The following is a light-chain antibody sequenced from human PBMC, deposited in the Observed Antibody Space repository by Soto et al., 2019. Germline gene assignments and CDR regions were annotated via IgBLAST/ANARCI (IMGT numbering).Light chain of an antibody. V-gene: IGKV2D-29*01. CDR2: EVS. CDR3: MQSIQLPTWT. CDR1: QPALHSDGKTY. Sequence: EIVITQTQIALPLTPAEPPVLSCGAPQPALHSDGKTYLYWYLQKPGQPPQLLIYEVSNRFSGVPDRFSGSGSGTDFTLKISRVEAEDVGVYYCMQSIQLPTWTLGQGTIVDI. J-gene: IGKJ1*01.